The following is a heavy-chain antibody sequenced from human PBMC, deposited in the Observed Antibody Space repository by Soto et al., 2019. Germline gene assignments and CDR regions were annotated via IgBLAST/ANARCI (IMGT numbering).Heavy chain of an antibody. V-gene: IGHV1-46*01. CDR1: AYSFTRNY. J-gene: IGHJ4*02. D-gene: IGHD3-10*01. CDR2: INPEGGTT. Sequence: AAVKVSCKASAYSFTRNYINWVLQAPGQGLEWMGIINPEGGTTTYEQKFQGRATMTSDTSTSTVYMELSSLRSEDTAVYCCAKSGGPGSYDCWGQGTLLTVSS. CDR3: AKSGGPGSYDC.